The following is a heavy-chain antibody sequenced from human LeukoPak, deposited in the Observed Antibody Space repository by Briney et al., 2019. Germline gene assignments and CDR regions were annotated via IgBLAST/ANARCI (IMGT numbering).Heavy chain of an antibody. CDR1: GFTSTNFA. CDR3: AADLSNPRMGASYLDS. CDR2: IIVGSGAT. J-gene: IGHJ4*02. D-gene: IGHD3-16*01. V-gene: IGHV1-58*01. Sequence: SVKVSCKASGFTSTNFAVQWVRQARGQRLAWIGWIIVGSGATKCAQDFQERVTITRDLSTSTLYMELRSLTSEDTAVYYCAADLSNPRMGASYLDSWGQGTLVTVSS.